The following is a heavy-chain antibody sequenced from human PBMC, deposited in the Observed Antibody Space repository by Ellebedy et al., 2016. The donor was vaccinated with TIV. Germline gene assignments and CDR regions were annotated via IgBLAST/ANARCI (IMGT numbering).Heavy chain of an antibody. CDR2: IIGSGGGI. V-gene: IGHV3-23*01. Sequence: PGGSLRLSCAASGFTFSRYAMSWVRQAPGEGLEWVSGIIGSGGGISYADSVKGRFTISRDNSKSMVHLEMNSLRPEDTAVYYCAKDRTSGDGYWVFDQWGQGTLVTVSS. CDR1: GFTFSRYA. J-gene: IGHJ4*02. D-gene: IGHD5-18*01. CDR3: AKDRTSGDGYWVFDQ.